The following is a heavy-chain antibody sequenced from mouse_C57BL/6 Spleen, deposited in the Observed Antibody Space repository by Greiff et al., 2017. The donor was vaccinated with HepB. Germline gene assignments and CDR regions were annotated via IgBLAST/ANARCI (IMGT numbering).Heavy chain of an antibody. Sequence: EVQRVESGGGLVQPGGSLSLSCAASGFTFTDYYMSWVRQPPGKALEWLGFIRNKANGYTTEYSASVKGRFTISRDKSQSILYLQMNALRAEDSATYDCARFKMDDYDAGFDYWGQGTTLTVSS. V-gene: IGHV7-3*01. CDR1: GFTFTDYY. J-gene: IGHJ2*01. CDR3: ARFKMDDYDAGFDY. D-gene: IGHD2-4*01. CDR2: IRNKANGYTT.